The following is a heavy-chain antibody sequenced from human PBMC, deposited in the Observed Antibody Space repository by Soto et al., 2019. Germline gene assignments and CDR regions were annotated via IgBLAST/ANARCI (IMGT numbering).Heavy chain of an antibody. CDR3: AVRGGAIPYYYYYGMDV. V-gene: IGHV1-69*01. CDR1: GGTFSSYA. D-gene: IGHD3-16*02. Sequence: QVQLVQSGAEVKKPGSSVKVSCKASGGTFSSYAISWVRQAPGQGLEWMGGIIPIFGTANYAQKFQGRVTITADESTSTAYMELSSLRSEDTAVYYCAVRGGAIPYYYYYGMDVWGQGTTATVSS. CDR2: IIPIFGTA. J-gene: IGHJ6*02.